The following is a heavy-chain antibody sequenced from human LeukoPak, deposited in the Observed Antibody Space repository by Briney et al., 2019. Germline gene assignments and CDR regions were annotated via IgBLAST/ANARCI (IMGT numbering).Heavy chain of an antibody. CDR1: GFTFSNYA. CDR3: AKDGSMIVVVISD. CDR2: ITATPSST. D-gene: IGHD3-22*01. V-gene: IGHV3-23*01. Sequence: PGGSLRLSCAASGFTFSNYAMSWVRQAPGKGLEWVSAITATPSSTYDADSVQGRFTISRDNSKNTLYLQMNSLRAEDTAVYYCAKDGSMIVVVISDWGQGTLVTVSS. J-gene: IGHJ4*02.